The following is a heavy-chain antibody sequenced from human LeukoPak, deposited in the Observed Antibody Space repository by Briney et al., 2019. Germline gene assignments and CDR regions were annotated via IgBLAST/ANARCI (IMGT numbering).Heavy chain of an antibody. J-gene: IGHJ4*02. V-gene: IGHV1-8*01. D-gene: IGHD4-23*01. CDR1: GYTFTSYD. CDR3: AREDYGGNSLDY. Sequence: GASVKVSCKASGYTFTSYDINWVRQATGQGLEWMGWMNPNSGNTGYAQNFKGRVTMTRNTSISTAYMELSSLRCEDTAVYYCAREDYGGNSLDYWGQGTLVTVSS. CDR2: MNPNSGNT.